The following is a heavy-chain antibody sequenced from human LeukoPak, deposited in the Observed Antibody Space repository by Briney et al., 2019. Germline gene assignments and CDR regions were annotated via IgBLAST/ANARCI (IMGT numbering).Heavy chain of an antibody. CDR3: ARYASGSYYFDY. CDR1: GGSISGYH. CDR2: IYSSGST. V-gene: IGHV4-4*09. J-gene: IGHJ4*02. D-gene: IGHD3-3*01. Sequence: SETLSLTCNVSGGSISGYHWSWIRQPPGKGLEWIGLIYSSGSTIYNPSLNSRVTISLDTSTNRFSLKLSSMTAADTAVYYCARYASGSYYFDYWGQGTLVSVSS.